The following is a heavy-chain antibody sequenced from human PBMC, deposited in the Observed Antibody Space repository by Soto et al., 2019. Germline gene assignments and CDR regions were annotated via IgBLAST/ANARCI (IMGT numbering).Heavy chain of an antibody. V-gene: IGHV1-18*01. CDR1: GYTFTSYG. CDR3: AREEYYYDSGGTVNWFDP. Sequence: ASVKVSCKASGYTFTSYGISWVRQAPGQGLEWMGWISAYNGNTNYAQKLQGRVTMTTDTSTSTAYMELRSLRSDDTAVYYCAREEYYYDSGGTVNWFDPWGQGTLVTVSS. J-gene: IGHJ5*02. D-gene: IGHD3-22*01. CDR2: ISAYNGNT.